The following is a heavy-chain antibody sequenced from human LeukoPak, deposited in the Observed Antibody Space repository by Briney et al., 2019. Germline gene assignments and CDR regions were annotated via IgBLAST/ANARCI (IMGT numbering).Heavy chain of an antibody. J-gene: IGHJ4*02. Sequence: SETLSLTCAVYGGPFSGYYWSWIRQPPGKGLEWIGEINHSGRTNYNPSLKSRVTISVDTSKNHFSLKLSSVTAADTAVYYCARGGLQHYYGSGSHDYWGQGTLVTVSS. V-gene: IGHV4-34*01. D-gene: IGHD3-10*01. CDR1: GGPFSGYY. CDR3: ARGGLQHYYGSGSHDY. CDR2: INHSGRT.